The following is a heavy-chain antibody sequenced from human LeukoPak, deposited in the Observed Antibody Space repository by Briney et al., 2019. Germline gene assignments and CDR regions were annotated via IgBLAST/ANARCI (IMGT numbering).Heavy chain of an antibody. CDR3: ARDPHVTMVRGVVHAFDI. Sequence: GASVKVSCKASGYTFTSYGISWVRQAPGQGLEWMGWISAYNGNTNYAQKLQGRVTMTTDTSTSTAYMELRSLRSDDTAVYYCARDPHVTMVRGVVHAFDIWGQGTMVTVSS. D-gene: IGHD3-10*01. CDR1: GYTFTSYG. V-gene: IGHV1-18*01. CDR2: ISAYNGNT. J-gene: IGHJ3*02.